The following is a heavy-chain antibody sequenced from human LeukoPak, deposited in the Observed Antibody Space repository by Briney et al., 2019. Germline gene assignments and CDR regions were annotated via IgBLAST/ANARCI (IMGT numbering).Heavy chain of an antibody. D-gene: IGHD6-6*01. CDR1: GVSISSYY. CDR2: IYYSGST. Sequence: SETLSLTCTVSGVSISSYYWSWIRQPPGKGLEWIGSIYYSGSTYYNPSLKSRVTISVDTSKNQFSLKLSSVTAEDTAVYYCAREYSSSPAHWGQGTLVTVSS. CDR3: AREYSSSPAH. V-gene: IGHV4-39*01. J-gene: IGHJ4*02.